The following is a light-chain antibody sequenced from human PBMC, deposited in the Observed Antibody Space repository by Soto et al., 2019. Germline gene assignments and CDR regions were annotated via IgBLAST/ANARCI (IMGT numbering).Light chain of an antibody. Sequence: IQMTQSPLPLSASVGDRVTITCRASQGISNYLAWYQQKPGKVPKLLIYAASTLQSGAPSRFSGSGSGTDFTLTISSLQPEDVATYYCQKYNSAPWTFGLGTKVEIK. CDR2: AAS. J-gene: IGKJ1*01. CDR1: QGISNY. V-gene: IGKV1-27*01. CDR3: QKYNSAPWT.